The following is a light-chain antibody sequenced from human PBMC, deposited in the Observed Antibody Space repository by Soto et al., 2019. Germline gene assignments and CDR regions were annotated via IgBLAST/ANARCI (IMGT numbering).Light chain of an antibody. CDR2: DAS. V-gene: IGKV3-15*01. J-gene: IGKJ1*01. CDR3: QHYNHWPPL. Sequence: EIVLPQSPATLSVSPVEIATLSCRASQSVSSDLAWYQHKPGQAPRLLIHDASTRATGIPARFSGSGSGTEFTLTISSLQSEDFAVYYCQHYNHWPPLLGQGTKVDIK. CDR1: QSVSSD.